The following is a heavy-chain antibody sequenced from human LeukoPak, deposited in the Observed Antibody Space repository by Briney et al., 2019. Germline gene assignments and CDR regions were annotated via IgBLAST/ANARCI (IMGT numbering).Heavy chain of an antibody. CDR2: ISAYNGNT. CDR1: GYTFTSYG. Sequence: ASVKVSCKASGYTFTSYGISWVRQAPGQGLEWMGWISAYNGNTNYAQKLQGRVTMTTDTSTSTAYMELRSLRSDDTAVYYCARAPRQYYYDSSGYHHWGQGTLVTVSS. D-gene: IGHD3-22*01. V-gene: IGHV1-18*01. J-gene: IGHJ5*02. CDR3: ARAPRQYYYDSSGYHH.